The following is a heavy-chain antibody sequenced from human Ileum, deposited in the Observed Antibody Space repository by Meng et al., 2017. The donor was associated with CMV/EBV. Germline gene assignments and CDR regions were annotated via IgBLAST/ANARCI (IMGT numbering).Heavy chain of an antibody. CDR3: GGGYSGAFHY. V-gene: IGHV4-39*07. Sequence: QLHLPAAGPGRRGASATPSPTCRVADGSIISSNYYWGWIRQPPGKGLEWIGIIYFSDSTYYNPSLKSRVTLSIDPSKNQFSLTMNSLTAADTAVYYCGGGYSGAFHYWGQGTLVTVSS. J-gene: IGHJ4*02. D-gene: IGHD2-15*01. CDR2: IYFSDST. CDR1: DGSIISSNYY.